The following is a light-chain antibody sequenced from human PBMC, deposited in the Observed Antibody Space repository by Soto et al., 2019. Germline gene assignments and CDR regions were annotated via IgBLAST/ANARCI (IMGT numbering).Light chain of an antibody. CDR2: DAS. J-gene: IGKJ1*01. Sequence: EIVLTQSPATLSLSPGERSTLSCRASQSVSSNLIWYQQKPGQAPRLLLFDASNRATGIPARFSGSGSGTEFTLTISSLQSEDFAVYYCQQYNNWRTFGQGTKVDI. CDR1: QSVSSN. CDR3: QQYNNWRT. V-gene: IGKV3D-15*01.